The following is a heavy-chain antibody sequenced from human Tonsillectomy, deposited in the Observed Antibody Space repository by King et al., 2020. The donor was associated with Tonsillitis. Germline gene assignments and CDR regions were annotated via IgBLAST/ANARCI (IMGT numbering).Heavy chain of an antibody. CDR3: TRGERDYFDY. CDR1: RSSISSGNW. V-gene: IGHV4-28*03. Sequence: VQLQESGPGLVRPSDTLSLTCDVSRSSISSGNWWGWVRQPPGKGLEWIGYIYNSGSTYYNVSLKSRVSMSVDTSKNQFSLKLTSVTAVDTAIYHCTRGERDYFDYWGQGTLVTVSS. CDR2: IYNSGST. J-gene: IGHJ4*02.